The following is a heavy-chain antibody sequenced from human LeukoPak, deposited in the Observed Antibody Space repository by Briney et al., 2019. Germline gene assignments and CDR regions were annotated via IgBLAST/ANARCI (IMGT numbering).Heavy chain of an antibody. CDR1: GFSLSAYW. Sequence: GGALRPSCAASGFSLSAYWMTRVRQAPGKGLEWVANINRDGSQKNHVDSVKGRFTISRDNAKNSLYLQMNSLTVEDTAVYYCDRFDYWGQGTLVTVSS. CDR2: INRDGSQK. J-gene: IGHJ4*02. CDR3: DRFDY. V-gene: IGHV3-7*01.